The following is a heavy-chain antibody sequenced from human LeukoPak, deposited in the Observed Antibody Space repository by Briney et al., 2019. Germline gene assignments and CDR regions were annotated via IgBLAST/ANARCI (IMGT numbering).Heavy chain of an antibody. V-gene: IGHV3-30*02. CDR2: IRYDGSDK. Sequence: GGSLRLSCAASGFTFSSYGMHWVRQAPGKGLEWVAFIRYDGSDKSYADSEKGRFTISRDNSKNTLYLQMNSLRAEDTAVYYCAKARDYYYMDVWGKGTTVTVSS. CDR1: GFTFSSYG. CDR3: AKARDYYYMDV. J-gene: IGHJ6*03.